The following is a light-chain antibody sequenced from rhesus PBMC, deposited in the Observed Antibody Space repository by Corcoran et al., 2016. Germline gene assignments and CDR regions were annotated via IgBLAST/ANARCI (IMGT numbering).Light chain of an antibody. CDR3: WLHYSGADV. J-gene: IGLJ6*01. CDR2: NTN. V-gene: IGLV7-88*01. CDR1: AGAVTGSHY. Sequence: QAVVTQEPSLTVSPGGTVTLTCGSSAGAVTGSHYPYWFQQKPGQAPRTLIYNTNFKHSWTPAWFSGSLLGGKAVRTLSGAQPEDEAEYYCWLHYSGADVFGSGTKVTVL.